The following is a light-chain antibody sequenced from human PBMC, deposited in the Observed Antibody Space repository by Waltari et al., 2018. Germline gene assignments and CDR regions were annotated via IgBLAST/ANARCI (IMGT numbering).Light chain of an antibody. CDR1: QSLTKRY. V-gene: IGKV3-20*01. CDR2: GAS. J-gene: IGKJ2*01. Sequence: VLTQSPGTLSLSPGESATLSCRASQSLTKRYLAWYQQKPGHAPRLVIYGASSRAAGIPDRFSGSGSGTDFTLTISRLEPEDFAVYYCQQYGSSIMYTFGQGTKLEIK. CDR3: QQYGSSIMYT.